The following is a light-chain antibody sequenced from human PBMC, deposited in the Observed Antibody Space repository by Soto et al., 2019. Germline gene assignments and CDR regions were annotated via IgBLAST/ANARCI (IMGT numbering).Light chain of an antibody. CDR2: ANS. Sequence: QSVLTQPPSVSGAPGQRVSISCNGSSSNIGAGYDVHWYKQLPGTAPKLLIYANSNRPSGVPDRFSGSKSGTSASLAITGLQADDEADYYCQSFDTSLNRVFGGGTKLTVL. J-gene: IGLJ2*01. CDR3: QSFDTSLNRV. V-gene: IGLV1-40*01. CDR1: SSNIGAGYD.